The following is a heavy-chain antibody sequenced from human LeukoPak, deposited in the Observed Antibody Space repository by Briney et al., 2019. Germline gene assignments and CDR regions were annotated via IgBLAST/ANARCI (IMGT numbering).Heavy chain of an antibody. CDR3: AGRHCSGGGCYFAGADPFDY. D-gene: IGHD2-15*01. J-gene: IGHJ4*02. CDR1: GFTFDDYG. CDR2: INWNGGST. V-gene: IGHV3-20*04. Sequence: GGSLRLSCAASGFTFDDYGMSWVRQAPGKGLEWVSGINWNGGSTGYADSVKGRFTISRDTSKNTLYLQMNSLRAEDTAVYFCAGRHCSGGGCYFAGADPFDYWGQGTLVTVSS.